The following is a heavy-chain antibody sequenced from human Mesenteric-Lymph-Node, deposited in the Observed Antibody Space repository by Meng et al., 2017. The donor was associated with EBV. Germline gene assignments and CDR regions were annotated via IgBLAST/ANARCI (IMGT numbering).Heavy chain of an antibody. J-gene: IGHJ4*02. V-gene: IGHV6-1*01. Sequence: QVQLLQSGPEPLKPSQTLSLTWAISGDSVSSSSAAWNWNRQSPSRGLEWLGRTYYRSKWYNDYAVSVKSRITINTETSKNQLSLQLSSVTPEDTAVYYCARDRGDSGLDYWGQGTLVTVSS. CDR1: GDSVSSSSAA. CDR2: TYYRSKWYN. CDR3: ARDRGDSGLDY. D-gene: IGHD2-21*02.